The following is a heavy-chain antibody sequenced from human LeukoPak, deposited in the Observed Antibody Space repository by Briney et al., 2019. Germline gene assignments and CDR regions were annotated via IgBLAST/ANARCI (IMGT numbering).Heavy chain of an antibody. D-gene: IGHD3-22*01. CDR2: IIPIFGTA. Sequence: ASVKVSCKASGYTFTSYAMNWVRQAPGQGLEWMGGIIPIFGTANYAQKFQGRVTITADESTSTAYMELSSLRSEDTAVYYCARKPYYYDSSPWFDPWGQGTLVTVSS. V-gene: IGHV1-69*13. CDR3: ARKPYYYDSSPWFDP. J-gene: IGHJ5*02. CDR1: GYTFTSYA.